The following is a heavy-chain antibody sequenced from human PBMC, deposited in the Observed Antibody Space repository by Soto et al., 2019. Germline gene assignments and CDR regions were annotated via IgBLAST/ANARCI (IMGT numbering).Heavy chain of an antibody. J-gene: IGHJ5*02. CDR1: DLTFRNYA. Sequence: ELQLLESGGGLVQPGGSLRLSCTASDLTFRNYAMSWVRQAPGKGLEWVSSSDGSGGGAYYSDSLKGGFNVSRDDSQKTLYLQLRSLRVDDTAVYYCAKDAVSANGEWDWFDPWGQGTLDTVSS. V-gene: IGHV3-23*01. CDR3: AKDAVSANGEWDWFDP. CDR2: SDGSGGGA. D-gene: IGHD2-21*02.